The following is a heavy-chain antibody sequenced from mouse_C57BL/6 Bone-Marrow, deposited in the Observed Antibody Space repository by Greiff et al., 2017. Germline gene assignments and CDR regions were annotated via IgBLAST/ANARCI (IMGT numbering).Heavy chain of an antibody. D-gene: IGHD1-1*01. CDR3: ARDYGRHYFDY. CDR2: INPDSSTI. J-gene: IGHJ2*01. CDR1: GIDFSRYW. Sequence: EADGIDFSRYWMSWVRRAPGKGLEWIGEINPDSSTINYAPSLKDKFIISRDNAKNTLYLQMSKVRSEDTALYYCARDYGRHYFDYWGQGTTLTVSS. V-gene: IGHV4-1*01.